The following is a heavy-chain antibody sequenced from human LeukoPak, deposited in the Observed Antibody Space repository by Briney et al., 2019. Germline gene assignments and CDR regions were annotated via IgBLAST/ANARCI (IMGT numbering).Heavy chain of an antibody. CDR2: ISVCNGNT. J-gene: IGHJ4*02. D-gene: IGHD1-26*01. CDR3: SRDESSRSYYFYY. Sequence: ASVTLSFTASVYAFSIYGISWVWQAHGQGLEWMGWISVCNGNTNSAQKIPARVTMTTETSTRTANMEWRRLRSADAAEDYCSRDESSRSYYFYYCGQGTLFTVSS. CDR1: VYAFSIYG. V-gene: IGHV1-18*01.